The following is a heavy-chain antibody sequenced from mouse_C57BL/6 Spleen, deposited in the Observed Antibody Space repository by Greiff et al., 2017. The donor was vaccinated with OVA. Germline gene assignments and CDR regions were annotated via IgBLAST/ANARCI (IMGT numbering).Heavy chain of an antibody. V-gene: IGHV1-22*01. CDR2: INPNNGGT. CDR1: GYTFTDYN. D-gene: IGHD1-1*01. J-gene: IGHJ2*01. Sequence: VHVKQSGPELVKPGASVKMSCKASGYTFTDYNMHWVKQSHGKSLEWIGYINPNNGGTSYNQKFKGKATLTVNKSSSTAYMELRSLTSEDSAVYYCARPLITTVVAPFDYWGQGTTLTVSS. CDR3: ARPLITTVVAPFDY.